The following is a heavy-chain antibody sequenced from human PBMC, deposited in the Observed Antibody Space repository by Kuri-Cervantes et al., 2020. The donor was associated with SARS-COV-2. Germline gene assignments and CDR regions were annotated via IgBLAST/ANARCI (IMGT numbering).Heavy chain of an antibody. CDR3: AKVSGDMYYYDSSGYLD. J-gene: IGHJ4*02. V-gene: IGHV3-23*01. Sequence: GESLKISCAASGFTFSSYAMSWVRQAPGKGLEWVSAISGSGGSTYYADSVKGRFTISRDNSKNTLYLQMNSLRAEDTAVYYCAKVSGDMYYYDSSGYLDWGQGTLDTVSS. CDR1: GFTFSSYA. CDR2: ISGSGGST. D-gene: IGHD3-22*01.